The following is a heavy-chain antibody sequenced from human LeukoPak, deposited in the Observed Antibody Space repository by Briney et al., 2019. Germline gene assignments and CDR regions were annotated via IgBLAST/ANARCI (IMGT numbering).Heavy chain of an antibody. CDR2: FYISGST. J-gene: IGHJ4*02. CDR3: ARDFLLQSEGLFDY. CDR1: GGSISSYY. Sequence: PSETLSLTCTVSGGSISSYYWSWIRQPAGKGLGWIGRFYISGSTNYNPSLKSRVTMSVDTSKNQFSLRLNSVTAADTAVYYCARDFLLQSEGLFDYWGQGTLVTVSS. D-gene: IGHD4-11*01. V-gene: IGHV4-4*07.